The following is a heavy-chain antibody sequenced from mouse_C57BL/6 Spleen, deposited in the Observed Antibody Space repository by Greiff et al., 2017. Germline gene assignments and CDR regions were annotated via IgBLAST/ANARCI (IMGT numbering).Heavy chain of an antibody. D-gene: IGHD1-1*01. Sequence: VQLQQSGPELVKPGASVKISCKASGYSFTGYYMNWVKQSPEKSLEWIGEINPSTGGTTYNQKFKAKATLTVDKSSSTAYMQLKSLTSEDSAVYYCARKSGYYGDWGQGTTLTVSS. V-gene: IGHV1-42*01. CDR2: INPSTGGT. J-gene: IGHJ2*01. CDR1: GYSFTGYY. CDR3: ARKSGYYGD.